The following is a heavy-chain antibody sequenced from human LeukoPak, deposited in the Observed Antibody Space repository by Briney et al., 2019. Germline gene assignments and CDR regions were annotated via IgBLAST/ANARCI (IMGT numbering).Heavy chain of an antibody. CDR1: GFTFSDHW. Sequence: GGSLRLSCAVSGFTFSDHWMHWVRQAPGKGLVWVSRIKTDGSSTTYADSVKGRFTISRDDAKNSLYLQMNSLRDEDTAVYFCAREARGSGRDFDYWGQGILVTVSS. V-gene: IGHV3-74*01. CDR3: AREARGSGRDFDY. D-gene: IGHD1-26*01. J-gene: IGHJ4*02. CDR2: IKTDGSST.